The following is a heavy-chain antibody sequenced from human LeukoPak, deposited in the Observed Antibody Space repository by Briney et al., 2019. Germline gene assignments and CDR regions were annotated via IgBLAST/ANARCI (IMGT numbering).Heavy chain of an antibody. V-gene: IGHV4-59*01. D-gene: IGHD1-14*01. J-gene: IGHJ4*02. Sequence: PSETLSLTCSVSDGSINSYYWSWIRQPPGKGLEWIGYIYYSGSTNYNPSLKSRVTISVDTSKNQFPLKLSSVTAADTAVYYCARDRTGSYWGQGTLVTVSS. CDR1: DGSINSYY. CDR3: ARDRTGSY. CDR2: IYYSGST.